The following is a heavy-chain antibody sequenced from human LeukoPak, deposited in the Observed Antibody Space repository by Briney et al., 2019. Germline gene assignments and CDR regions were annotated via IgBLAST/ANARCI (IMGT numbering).Heavy chain of an antibody. CDR2: INPNSGGT. CDR3: ARVSARGSSSDY. V-gene: IGHV1-2*02. D-gene: IGHD6-13*01. CDR1: GYTFTSYY. Sequence: ASVKVSCKTSGYTFTSYYMHWVRQAPGQGLEWMGWINPNSGGTNYAQKFQGRVTMTRDTSISTAHMELSRLRSDDTAVYYCARVSARGSSSDYWGQGTLVTVSS. J-gene: IGHJ4*02.